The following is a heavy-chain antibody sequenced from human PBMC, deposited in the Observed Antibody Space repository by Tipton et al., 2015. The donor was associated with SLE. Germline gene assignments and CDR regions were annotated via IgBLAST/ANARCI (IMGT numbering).Heavy chain of an antibody. V-gene: IGHV4-38-2*02. J-gene: IGHJ3*02. D-gene: IGHD2-15*01. CDR1: GYSISSGYY. CDR2: INHSGST. CDR3: ARDRGVVVVAARRGAFDI. Sequence: TLSLTCAVSGYSISSGYYWSWIRQPPGKGLEWIGEINHSGSTNYNPSLKSRVTISVDTSKNQFSLKLSSVTAADTAVYYCARDRGVVVVAARRGAFDIWGQGTMVTVSS.